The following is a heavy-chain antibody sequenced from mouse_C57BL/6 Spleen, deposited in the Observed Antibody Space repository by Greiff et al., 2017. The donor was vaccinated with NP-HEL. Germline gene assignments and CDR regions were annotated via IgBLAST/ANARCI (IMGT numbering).Heavy chain of an antibody. V-gene: IGHV2-2*01. D-gene: IGHD1-1*01. CDR1: GFSLTSYG. CDR3: ARKGVTTDYAMDY. J-gene: IGHJ4*01. Sequence: QVQLQQSGPGLVQPSQSLSITCTVSGFSLTSYGVHWVRQSPGKGLEWLGVIWSGGRTDSNAAFISRLSISKDNSTSQVFFKMNSLQADDTAIYDCARKGVTTDYAMDYWGQGTSVTVSS. CDR2: IWSGGRT.